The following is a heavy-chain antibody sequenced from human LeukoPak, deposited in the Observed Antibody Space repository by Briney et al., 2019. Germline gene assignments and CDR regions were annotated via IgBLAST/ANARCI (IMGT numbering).Heavy chain of an antibody. D-gene: IGHD3-10*01. V-gene: IGHV4-34*01. CDR3: AKGHVLLWFGELFPPGHYGMDV. Sequence: SETLSLTCAVYGGSFSGYYWSWIRQPPGKGLEWIGEINHSGSTKYNPSLKSRVTISVDTTKNHFSLKLTSVTAADPAVYYCAKGHVLLWFGELFPPGHYGMDVWSKGTTVTVSS. CDR1: GGSFSGYY. CDR2: INHSGST. J-gene: IGHJ6*04.